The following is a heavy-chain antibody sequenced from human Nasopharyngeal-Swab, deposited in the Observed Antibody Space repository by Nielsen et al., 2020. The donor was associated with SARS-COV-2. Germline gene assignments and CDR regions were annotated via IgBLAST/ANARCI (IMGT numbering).Heavy chain of an antibody. CDR3: AKSFTGYRSGSYADY. CDR1: GFTFSTYA. D-gene: IGHD3-16*01. J-gene: IGHJ4*02. V-gene: IGHV3-23*01. Sequence: LSLTCAASGFTFSTYAMYWVRQPPAKGLEWVSSISGSGDSTYYADSVKGRFTISRDYSKNTLYLQMNSLRAEDAAVYYCAKSFTGYRSGSYADYWGQGTLVTVSS. CDR2: ISGSGDST.